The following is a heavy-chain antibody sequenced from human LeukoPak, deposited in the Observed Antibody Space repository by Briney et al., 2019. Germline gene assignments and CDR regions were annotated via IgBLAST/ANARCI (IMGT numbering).Heavy chain of an antibody. CDR1: GGSFSGYY. V-gene: IGHV4-34*01. J-gene: IGHJ4*02. CDR3: ASRYDSSGYYKTPFDY. CDR2: INHSGST. D-gene: IGHD3-22*01. Sequence: SETLSLTCAVYGGSFSGYYWSWIRQPPGKGLEWIGEINHSGSTNYNPSLKSRVTISVDTSKNQFSLKLSSVTAADTAVYYCASRYDSSGYYKTPFDYWGQGTPVTVSS.